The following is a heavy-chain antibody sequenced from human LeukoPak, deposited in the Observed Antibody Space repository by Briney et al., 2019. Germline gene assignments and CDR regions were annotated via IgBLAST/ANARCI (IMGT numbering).Heavy chain of an antibody. V-gene: IGHV4-4*09. D-gene: IGHD3-3*01. CDR1: GGSISSYY. J-gene: IGHJ6*02. CDR2: IYTSGST. Sequence: SETLSLTCTVSGGSISSYYWSWIRQPPGKGLEWIGYIYTSGSTNYNPSLKSRVTISVDTSKNQFSLKLTSVTAADTAVYYCATNFRNYYYGMDVWGQGTTVTVSS. CDR3: ATNFRNYYYGMDV.